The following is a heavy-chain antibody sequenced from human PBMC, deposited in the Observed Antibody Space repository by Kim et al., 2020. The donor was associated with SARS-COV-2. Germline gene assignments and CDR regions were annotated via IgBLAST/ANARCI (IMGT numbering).Heavy chain of an antibody. D-gene: IGHD4-4*01. CDR1: GFTFSSYE. Sequence: GGSLRLSCAASGFTFSSYEMNWVRQAPGKGLEWVSYIIGSGTTIYYADSVRGRFTISRDNDKNSLYLQMNSLRAEDTADYYCARGPNYSPFDYWGQGTLVTVSS. CDR3: ARGPNYSPFDY. CDR2: IIGSGTTI. J-gene: IGHJ4*02. V-gene: IGHV3-48*03.